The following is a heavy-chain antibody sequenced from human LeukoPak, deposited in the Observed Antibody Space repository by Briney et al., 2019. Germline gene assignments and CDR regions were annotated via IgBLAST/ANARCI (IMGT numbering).Heavy chain of an antibody. CDR1: GGSISSSSYY. V-gene: IGHV4-39*07. D-gene: IGHD3-9*01. J-gene: IGHJ5*02. CDR3: ARGAILTGYYKILQNNWFDP. Sequence: SETLSLTCTVSGGSISSSSYYWGWIRQPPGKGLEWIGSIYYSGSTYYNPSLKSRVTISVDTSKNQFSLKLSSVTAADTAVYYCARGAILTGYYKILQNNWFDPWGQGTLDTVSS. CDR2: IYYSGST.